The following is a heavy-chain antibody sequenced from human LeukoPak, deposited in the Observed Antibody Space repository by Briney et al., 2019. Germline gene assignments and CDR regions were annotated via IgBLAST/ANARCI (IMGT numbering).Heavy chain of an antibody. J-gene: IGHJ6*03. D-gene: IGHD2-8*02. CDR2: ISSSSSYI. V-gene: IGHV3-21*01. CDR3: ASLPRGLTGGYMDV. CDR1: GFTFSSYS. Sequence: GGSLRLSCAASGFTFSSYSMNWVRQAPGKGLEWVSSISSSSSYIYYADPVKGRFTISRDNAKNSLYLQMNSLRAEDTAAYYCASLPRGLTGGYMDVWGKGTTVTVSS.